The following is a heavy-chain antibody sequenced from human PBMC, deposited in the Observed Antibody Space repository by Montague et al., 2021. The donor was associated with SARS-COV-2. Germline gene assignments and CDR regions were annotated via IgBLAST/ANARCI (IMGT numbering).Heavy chain of an antibody. CDR1: SGSISSNY. V-gene: IGHV4-59*01. D-gene: IGHD6-13*01. CDR3: ARGAGYSSSWYLAFDI. J-gene: IGHJ3*02. CDR2: MSYSGST. Sequence: SETLSLTCTVSSGSISSNYWSWIRQPPGQGLEWIGFMSYSGSTNSNPSLKRRVTISVDTSTNQFSLKLSSVTAADAAVDYCARGAGYSSSWYLAFDIWGQGTMVTVSS.